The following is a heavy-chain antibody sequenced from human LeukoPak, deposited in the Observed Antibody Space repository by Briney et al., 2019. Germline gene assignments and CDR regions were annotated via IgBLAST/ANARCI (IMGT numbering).Heavy chain of an antibody. Sequence: GGSLRLSCAASGFSVDIYGMSWLRQAPGKGLEWVSTFSGNGDWTHYSDSVKGRFTISRDNSKNTLYPQMNSLRVEDTALYYCAKDGFNSTSRENDGFDIWGQGTMVTVSS. D-gene: IGHD1-26*01. CDR3: AKDGFNSTSRENDGFDI. CDR2: FSGNGDWT. V-gene: IGHV3-23*01. CDR1: GFSVDIYG. J-gene: IGHJ3*02.